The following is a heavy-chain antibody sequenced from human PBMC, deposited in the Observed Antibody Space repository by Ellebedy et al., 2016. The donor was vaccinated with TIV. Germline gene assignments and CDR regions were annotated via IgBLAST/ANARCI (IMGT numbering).Heavy chain of an antibody. V-gene: IGHV1-3*01. CDR2: INVGNGNT. CDR3: AKRMNRFYDY. Sequence: ASVRVSCKASGYTFISHAIHWVRQAPGQRLEWMGWINVGNGNTKYSQKFQGRVTITRDTSASTAYMELGSLRSEDTAVYYCAKRMNRFYDYWGQGTLVTVSS. J-gene: IGHJ4*02. CDR1: GYTFISHA. D-gene: IGHD2-15*01.